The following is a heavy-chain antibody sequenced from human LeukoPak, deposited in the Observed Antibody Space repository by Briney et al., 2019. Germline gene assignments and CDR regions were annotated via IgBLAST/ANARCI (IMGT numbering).Heavy chain of an antibody. J-gene: IGHJ4*02. CDR2: ISYDGSNK. V-gene: IGHV3-30*03. CDR3: ARPGQQLVLTPLYYFDY. CDR1: GFTFSSYG. Sequence: GGSLILSCAASGFTFSSYGMHWVRQAPGKGLEWVAVISYDGSNKYYADSVKGRFTISRDDSKNTLYLQMNSLIAEDTAVYYCARPGQQLVLTPLYYFDYWGQGTLVTVSS. D-gene: IGHD6-13*01.